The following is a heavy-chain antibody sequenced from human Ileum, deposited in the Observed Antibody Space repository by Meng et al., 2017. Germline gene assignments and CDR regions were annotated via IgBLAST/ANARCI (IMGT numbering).Heavy chain of an antibody. CDR3: AREGGRRGGNNTTYWYFDL. V-gene: IGHV3-21*01. Sequence: QGVGGGGGLAAPEGAVRLAGAAYGFTFSSYSMEWVCQAPGKGLEWDSSRRSSSRYRYYADSQKGRFTVSRDNAQNSLYLQMNSRSAEDTAVDDCAREGGRRGGNNTTYWYFDLWGRGTLVTVSS. CDR1: GFTFSSYS. J-gene: IGHJ2*01. CDR2: RRSSSRYR. D-gene: IGHD4-23*01.